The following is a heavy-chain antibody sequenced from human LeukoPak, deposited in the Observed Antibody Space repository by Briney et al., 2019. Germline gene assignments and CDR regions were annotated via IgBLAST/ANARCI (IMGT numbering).Heavy chain of an antibody. Sequence: GGSLRLSCAASGFTFSSYGMHWVRQAPGKGLEWVAVIWYDGSNKYYADSVKGRFTISRDNSKNTLYLQMNSLRAEDTALYYCARGLGLGELSYWGQGTLVTVSS. J-gene: IGHJ4*02. CDR2: IWYDGSNK. D-gene: IGHD3-16*02. V-gene: IGHV3-33*01. CDR3: ARGLGLGELSY. CDR1: GFTFSSYG.